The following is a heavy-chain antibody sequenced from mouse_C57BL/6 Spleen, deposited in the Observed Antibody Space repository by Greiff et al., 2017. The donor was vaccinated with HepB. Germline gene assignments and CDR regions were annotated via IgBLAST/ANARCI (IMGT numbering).Heavy chain of an antibody. Sequence: EVQLQQSGPELVKPGASVKISCKASGYTFTDYYMNWVKQSHGKSLEWIGDINPNNGGTSYNQKFKGKATLTVDKSSSTAYMELRSLTSEDSAVYYCARYSTVVEDFDYWGQGTTLPVSS. CDR2: INPNNGGT. J-gene: IGHJ2*01. CDR1: GYTFTDYY. D-gene: IGHD1-1*01. CDR3: ARYSTVVEDFDY. V-gene: IGHV1-26*01.